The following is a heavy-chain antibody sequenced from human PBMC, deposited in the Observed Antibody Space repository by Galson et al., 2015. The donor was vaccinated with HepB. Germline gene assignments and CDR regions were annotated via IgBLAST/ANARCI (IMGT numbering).Heavy chain of an antibody. CDR3: AKTYYYDSSGGALLFDI. CDR1: GFTFSSYA. Sequence: SLRLSCAASGFTFSSYAMSWVRQAPGKGLGWVSTISGSGSSTYYADSVKGRFTISRDNSKNTLYLQMNSLRAEDTAVYYCAKTYYYDSSGGALLFDIWGQGTMVTVSS. V-gene: IGHV3-23*01. D-gene: IGHD3-22*01. J-gene: IGHJ3*02. CDR2: ISGSGSST.